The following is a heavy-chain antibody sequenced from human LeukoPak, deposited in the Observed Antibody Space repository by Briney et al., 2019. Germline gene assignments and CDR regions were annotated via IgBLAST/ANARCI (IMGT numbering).Heavy chain of an antibody. J-gene: IGHJ4*02. Sequence: SETLSLTCTVSGGSISSSSYYWGWIRQPPGKGLEWIGSIYYSGSTYYNPSLKSRVTISVDTSKNQFSLKLSSVTAADTAVYYCARGREELPPGYWGQGTLDTVSS. D-gene: IGHD1-26*01. CDR2: IYYSGST. V-gene: IGHV4-39*07. CDR3: ARGREELPPGY. CDR1: GGSISSSSYY.